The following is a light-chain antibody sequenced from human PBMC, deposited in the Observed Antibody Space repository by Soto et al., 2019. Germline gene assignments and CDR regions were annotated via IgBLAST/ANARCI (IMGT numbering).Light chain of an antibody. V-gene: IGLV2-14*01. J-gene: IGLJ1*01. CDR3: SSSAGSSNV. CDR1: SSDVGGYNY. Sequence: QSALTQPASVSGSPGQSITISCTGTSSDVGGYNYVSWYQQHPGKAPKLMIYEVSNRPSGVSNRFSGSKSGNTASLTISGLQAEDEADYYCSSSAGSSNVFGTGTKVTLL. CDR2: EVS.